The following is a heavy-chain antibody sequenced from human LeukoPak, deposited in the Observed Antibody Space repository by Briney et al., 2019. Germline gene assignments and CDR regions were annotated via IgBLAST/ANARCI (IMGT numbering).Heavy chain of an antibody. CDR1: GYTFTSYY. Sequence: ASVTVSCKATGYTFTSYYMHWVRQAPAQGLEWMGIINPSGGSTSYAQKFQGRVTMTRDTSTSTVYMELSSLRSEDTAVYYCARELGGSSWTDYWGQGTLVTVSS. CDR3: ARELGGSSWTDY. J-gene: IGHJ4*02. D-gene: IGHD6-13*01. V-gene: IGHV1-46*01. CDR2: INPSGGST.